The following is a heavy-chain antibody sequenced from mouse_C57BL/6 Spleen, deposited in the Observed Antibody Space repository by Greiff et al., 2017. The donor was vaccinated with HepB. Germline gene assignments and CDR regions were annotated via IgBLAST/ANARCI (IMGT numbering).Heavy chain of an antibody. D-gene: IGHD1-1*01. J-gene: IGHJ2*01. CDR3: AREDYYGSSICDY. CDR1: GFTFSSYA. Sequence: EVKLVESGGGLVKPGGSLKLSCAASGFTFSSYAMSWVRQTPEKRLEWVATISDGGSYTYYPDNVKGRFTISRDNAKNNLYMQMSHLKSEDTAMYYCAREDYYGSSICDYWGQGTTLTVSS. CDR2: ISDGGSYT. V-gene: IGHV5-4*01.